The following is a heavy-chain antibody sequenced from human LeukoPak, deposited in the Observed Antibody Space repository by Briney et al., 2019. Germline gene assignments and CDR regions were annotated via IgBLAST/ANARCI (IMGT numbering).Heavy chain of an antibody. V-gene: IGHV1-69*13. CDR1: GGTFSSYA. CDR3: ARDMTSSGDGFFDY. Sequence: ASVKVSCKASGGTFSSYAISWVRQAPGQGLEWMGGIIPIFGTANYAQKFQGRVTITADESTSTAYMELSSLRSEDTAVYYCARDMTSSGDGFFDYWGQGTLVTVSS. CDR2: IIPIFGTA. D-gene: IGHD5-24*01. J-gene: IGHJ4*02.